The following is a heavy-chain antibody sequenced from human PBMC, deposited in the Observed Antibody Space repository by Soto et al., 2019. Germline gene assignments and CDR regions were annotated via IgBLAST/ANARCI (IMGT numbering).Heavy chain of an antibody. CDR3: VRENGDYRGGYYYGMDV. V-gene: IGHV4-30-4*01. J-gene: IGHJ6*02. D-gene: IGHD4-17*01. Sequence: QVQLQESGPGLVKPSQTLSLTCTVSGGSISSGDYYWSWIRQPPGKGLEWIGYIYYSGSTYYNPSLKSRVTISVDTSKNQFSLKLSSVTAADTAVYYCVRENGDYRGGYYYGMDVWGQGTTVTVSS. CDR1: GGSISSGDYY. CDR2: IYYSGST.